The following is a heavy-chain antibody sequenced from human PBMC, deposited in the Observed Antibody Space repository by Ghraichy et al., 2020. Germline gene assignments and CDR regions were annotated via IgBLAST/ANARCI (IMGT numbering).Heavy chain of an antibody. CDR3: ARLGSTWGSWYFDL. CDR1: GGSISSSSYY. V-gene: IGHV4-39*01. Sequence: SETLSLTCTVSGGSISSSSYYWGWIRQPPGKGLEWIGGIYYSGTTYYNPAFKTQFTISVDTSKNQFSLKVSSVTASDTSVYYCARLGSTWGSWYFDLWGRGTLVTVSS. D-gene: IGHD6-13*01. J-gene: IGHJ2*01. CDR2: IYYSGTT.